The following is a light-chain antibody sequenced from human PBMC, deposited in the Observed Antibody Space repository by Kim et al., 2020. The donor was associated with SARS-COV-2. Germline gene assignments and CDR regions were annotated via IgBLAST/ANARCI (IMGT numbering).Light chain of an antibody. CDR1: QDVSGS. CDR2: FLS. V-gene: IGKV3-15*01. Sequence: VMTQSPATVSVSPGERVALSCRASQDVSGSVAWYQMKVGQTPRLLYFLSTRATGVPARFSVTGTGTAFTLSISSLQSEDFAIYVCQQFSVWPPTFGQGTKVDIK. J-gene: IGKJ1*01. CDR3: QQFSVWPPT.